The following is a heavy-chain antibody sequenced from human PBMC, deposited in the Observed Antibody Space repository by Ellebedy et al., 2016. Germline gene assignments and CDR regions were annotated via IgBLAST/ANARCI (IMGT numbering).Heavy chain of an antibody. Sequence: LSLTCXASGFSLRNSFMRWIRQAPGKGLEWVSTLTGDGSHSYYADSVKGRFTISRDTSRNTVYLQMNSLRTEDTAVYYCRPGHYSDFWGQGTLVTVS. V-gene: IGHV3-23*01. CDR2: LTGDGSHS. J-gene: IGHJ4*02. CDR1: GFSLRNSF. CDR3: RPGHYSDF.